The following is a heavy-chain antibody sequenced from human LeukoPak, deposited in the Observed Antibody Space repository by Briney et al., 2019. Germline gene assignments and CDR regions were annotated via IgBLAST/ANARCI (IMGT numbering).Heavy chain of an antibody. J-gene: IGHJ5*02. V-gene: IGHV3-30*03. Sequence: PGGSLRLSCAASGFTFSSYGMHWVRQAPGKGLEWVAVISYDGSNKYYADSVKGRFTISRDNSKNTLYLQMNSLRAEDTAVYYCARDVLTVVPAAIIFSPWFDPWGQGTLVTVSS. D-gene: IGHD2-2*01. CDR2: ISYDGSNK. CDR3: ARDVLTVVPAAIIFSPWFDP. CDR1: GFTFSSYG.